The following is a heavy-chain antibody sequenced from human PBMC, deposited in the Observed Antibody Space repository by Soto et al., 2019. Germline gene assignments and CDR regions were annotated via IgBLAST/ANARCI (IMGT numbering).Heavy chain of an antibody. Sequence: SVKVSFKDSGGTFSSYAISWVRQAPGQGLEWMGGIIPIFGTANYAQKFQGRVTITADESTSTAYMELSSLRSEDTAVYYCARNGNQLLYSTEYNWFDPWGQGTLVTVSS. D-gene: IGHD2-2*02. J-gene: IGHJ5*02. CDR2: IIPIFGTA. V-gene: IGHV1-69*13. CDR1: GGTFSSYA. CDR3: ARNGNQLLYSTEYNWFDP.